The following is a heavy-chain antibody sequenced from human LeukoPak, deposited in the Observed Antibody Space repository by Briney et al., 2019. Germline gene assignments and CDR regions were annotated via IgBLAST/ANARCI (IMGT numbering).Heavy chain of an antibody. CDR3: ARDPRSPAQKSGTFDI. CDR2: IRSTGSIT. V-gene: IGHV3-48*03. Sequence: GGSLRLSCEASGFTFSNYEMNWVRQAPGKGLEWLSFIRSTGSITNYADSVKGRFTISRDNAKNSLYLQMNSLRAEDTAVYYCARDPRSPAQKSGTFDIWGQGTMVTVSS. J-gene: IGHJ3*02. D-gene: IGHD1-26*01. CDR1: GFTFSNYE.